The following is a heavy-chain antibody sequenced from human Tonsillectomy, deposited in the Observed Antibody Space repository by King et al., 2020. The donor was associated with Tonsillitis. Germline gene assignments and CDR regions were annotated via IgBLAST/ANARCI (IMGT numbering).Heavy chain of an antibody. CDR1: GGSISIYY. J-gene: IGHJ4*02. D-gene: IGHD3-3*01. CDR3: ARSAYFDYWSGYPYYFDS. Sequence: VQLQESGPGLVKPSETLSLTCTVSGGSISIYYWSWIRQPAGKGLEWIGRIYTSGSTNYNPSLKSRVSMSVDTSKNQFSLKLSSVTAADTAVYYCARSAYFDYWSGYPYYFDSWGQGTLVTVSS. V-gene: IGHV4-4*07. CDR2: IYTSGST.